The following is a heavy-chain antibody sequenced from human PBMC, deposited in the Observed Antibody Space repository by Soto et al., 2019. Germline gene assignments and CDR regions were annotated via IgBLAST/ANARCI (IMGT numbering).Heavy chain of an antibody. CDR3: ARDGLMVYVIHAHQGYYGMDV. J-gene: IGHJ6*02. V-gene: IGHV1-46*01. Sequence: GASVKVSCKASGYTFTSYYMHWVRQAPGQGLEWMGIINPSGGSTSYAQKFQGRVTMTRDTSTSTVYMELSSLRSEDTAVYYCARDGLMVYVIHAHQGYYGMDVWGQGTTVPVSS. CDR1: GYTFTSYY. CDR2: INPSGGST. D-gene: IGHD2-8*01.